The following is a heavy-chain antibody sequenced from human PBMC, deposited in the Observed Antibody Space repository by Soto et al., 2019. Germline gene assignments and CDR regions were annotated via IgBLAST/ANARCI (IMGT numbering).Heavy chain of an antibody. CDR2: INAGNGNT. J-gene: IGHJ4*02. Sequence: GASVKVSCKASGYTFTSYAMHWVRQVPGQRLEWMGWINAGNGNTKYSQKFQGRVTITRDTSASTAYMELSSLRSEDTAVYYCARDLKYYDFWSGSYVLSDYFDYWGQGTLVTVSS. CDR1: GYTFTSYA. V-gene: IGHV1-3*01. CDR3: ARDLKYYDFWSGSYVLSDYFDY. D-gene: IGHD3-3*01.